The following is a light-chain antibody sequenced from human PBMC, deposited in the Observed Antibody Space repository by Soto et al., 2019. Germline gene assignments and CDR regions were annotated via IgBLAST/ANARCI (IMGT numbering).Light chain of an antibody. CDR2: AAS. Sequence: DIQMTQSPSTLSASVGDRVTITCRASQSISSWLAWYQQKPGKAPKLLIFAASTLVRGVPSRFSGRGSGTEFTLTISSLQADDYATFYCQQYYTDWTFGQGTKVDIK. CDR1: QSISSW. CDR3: QQYYTDWT. J-gene: IGKJ1*01. V-gene: IGKV1-5*01.